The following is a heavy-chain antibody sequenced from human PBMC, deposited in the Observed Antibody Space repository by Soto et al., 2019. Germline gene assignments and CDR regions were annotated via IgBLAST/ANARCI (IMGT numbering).Heavy chain of an antibody. Sequence: GGSLRLSCAASGFTFSSYSMNWVRQAPGKGLEWVSSISSSSSYIYYADSVKGRFTISRDNAKNSLYLQMNSLRAEDTAVYYCARDLLPGSVDFWTLMDVWGKGTTVTVSS. J-gene: IGHJ6*03. CDR1: GFTFSSYS. CDR2: ISSSSSYI. V-gene: IGHV3-21*01. D-gene: IGHD3-3*01. CDR3: ARDLLPGSVDFWTLMDV.